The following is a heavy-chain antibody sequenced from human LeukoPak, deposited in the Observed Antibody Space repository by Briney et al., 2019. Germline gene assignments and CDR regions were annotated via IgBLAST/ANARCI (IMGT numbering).Heavy chain of an antibody. J-gene: IGHJ4*02. Sequence: SETLSLTCSVSDVSISSGIYYWGWIRQPPGEGLEWIGSIYYSGTTYYNPSLKSRVTISVDTSKNQFSLKVSSVTAADTAVYYCVRQNLLVATSNPTFDYWGQGTLVTVSS. CDR3: VRQNLLVATSNPTFDY. D-gene: IGHD5-12*01. V-gene: IGHV4-39*01. CDR2: IYYSGTT. CDR1: DVSISSGIYY.